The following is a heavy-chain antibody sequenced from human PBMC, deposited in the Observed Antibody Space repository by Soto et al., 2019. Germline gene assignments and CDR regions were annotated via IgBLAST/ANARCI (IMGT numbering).Heavy chain of an antibody. J-gene: IGHJ3*02. CDR1: GFTFSSYA. D-gene: IGHD2-2*01. V-gene: IGHV3-64*01. Sequence: GGSLRLSCAASGFTFSSYAMHWVRQAPGKGLEYVSAISSNGGSTYYANSVKGRFTISRDNSKNTLYLQMGSLRAEDMAVYYCARGGLGVPFDAFDIWGQGTMVTVSS. CDR2: ISSNGGST. CDR3: ARGGLGVPFDAFDI.